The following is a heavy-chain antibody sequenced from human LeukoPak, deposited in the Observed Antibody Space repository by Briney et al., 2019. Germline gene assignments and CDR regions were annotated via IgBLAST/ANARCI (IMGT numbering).Heavy chain of an antibody. J-gene: IGHJ4*02. CDR3: ERRKDSDD. CDR1: GFTFSSYS. V-gene: IGHV3-48*02. Sequence: GGALRLSCAASGFTFSSYSMNWVRQAPGKGLEWVSYISTSSSTIYYADSVKGRFTISRDTAKDSLYLQMNSLRDEDTAVYYCERRKDSDDWGQGTLVTVSA. D-gene: IGHD1-14*01. CDR2: ISTSSSTI.